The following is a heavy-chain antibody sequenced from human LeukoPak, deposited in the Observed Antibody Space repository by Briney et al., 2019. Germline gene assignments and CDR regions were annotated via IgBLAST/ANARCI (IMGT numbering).Heavy chain of an antibody. CDR2: ISCDGGST. CDR3: ATDYSSGRKANYYSTEV. J-gene: IGHJ6*03. CDR1: GFTFDDYA. V-gene: IGHV3-43D*03. Sequence: GGSLRLSCAASGFTFDDYAMHWVRQAPGKGLEWVSLISCDGGSTYYADSLKGRFTISTDNRRNSLYLQMNSLRAEDTALYYCATDYSSGRKANYYSTEVWGQGTPVTVSS. D-gene: IGHD6-19*01.